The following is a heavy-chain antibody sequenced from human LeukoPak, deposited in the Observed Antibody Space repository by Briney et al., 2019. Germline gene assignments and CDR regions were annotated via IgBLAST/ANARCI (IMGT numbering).Heavy chain of an antibody. D-gene: IGHD3-10*01. J-gene: IGHJ5*02. CDR3: ARVGIVFRGFHSVVRGGYWFDP. CDR1: GYTFTSCG. V-gene: IGHV1-8*03. Sequence: ASVKVSCKASGYTFTSCGISWVRQATGQGLEWMGWMNPNSGNTGYAQKFQGRVTITRNTSISTAYMELSSLRSEDTAVYYCARVGIVFRGFHSVVRGGYWFDPWGQGTLVTVSS. CDR2: MNPNSGNT.